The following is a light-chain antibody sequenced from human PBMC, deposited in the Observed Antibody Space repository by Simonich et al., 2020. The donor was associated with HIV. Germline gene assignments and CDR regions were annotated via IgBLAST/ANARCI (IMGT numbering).Light chain of an antibody. CDR2: EGS. V-gene: IGKV2D-29*02. CDR3: MQSIQLPRT. J-gene: IGKJ3*01. Sequence: EIVMTQTPLLLSVTPGQPASISCKSSQSLLPSDGKTYLYWYLQRPGQSPQLLIYEGSNRFSGVPDRFSGSGSGTDFTLKISRVEAEDVGVYYCMQSIQLPRTFGPGTKVDIK. CDR1: QSLLPSDGKTY.